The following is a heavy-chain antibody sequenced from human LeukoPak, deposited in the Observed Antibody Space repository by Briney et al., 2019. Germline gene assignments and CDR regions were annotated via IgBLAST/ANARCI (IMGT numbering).Heavy chain of an antibody. J-gene: IGHJ4*02. CDR2: ISSSGSTI. Sequence: GGSLRLSCAASGFTFSSYAMSWIRQAPGKGLEWVSYISSSGSTIYYADSVKGRFTISRDNAKNSLYLQMNSLRAEDTAVYYCARVPSAAAGPFDYWGRGTLVTVSS. V-gene: IGHV3-11*01. CDR1: GFTFSSYA. D-gene: IGHD6-13*01. CDR3: ARVPSAAAGPFDY.